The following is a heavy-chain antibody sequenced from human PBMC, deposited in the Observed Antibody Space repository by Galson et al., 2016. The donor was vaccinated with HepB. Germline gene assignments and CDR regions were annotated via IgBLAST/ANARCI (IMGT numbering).Heavy chain of an antibody. V-gene: IGHV3-30-3*01. CDR1: GFTFTSYA. D-gene: IGHD3-16*01. Sequence: SLRLSCAASGFTFTSYAMHWVRQAPGKGLEWVAVISSNGSRKYYADSVKGRFTISREISKNTLYLQMNSLRTEDTAVYYCARDERTLPTSENWFDPWGQGTLVTDSS. CDR2: ISSNGSRK. J-gene: IGHJ5*02. CDR3: ARDERTLPTSENWFDP.